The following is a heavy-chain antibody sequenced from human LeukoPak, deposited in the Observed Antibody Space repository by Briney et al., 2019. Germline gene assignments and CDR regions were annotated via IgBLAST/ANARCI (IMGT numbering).Heavy chain of an antibody. CDR1: GFTFSSYG. J-gene: IGHJ4*02. D-gene: IGHD6-19*01. CDR3: AKSPEQIAVAGLDY. CDR2: ISGGGGST. Sequence: GGSLRLSCAASGFTFSSYGMSWVRQAPGKGLEWVSTISGGGGSTYYADSVKGRFTISRDNSKNTLYLQMNSLRAEDTAVYYCAKSPEQIAVAGLDYWGQGTLVTVSS. V-gene: IGHV3-23*01.